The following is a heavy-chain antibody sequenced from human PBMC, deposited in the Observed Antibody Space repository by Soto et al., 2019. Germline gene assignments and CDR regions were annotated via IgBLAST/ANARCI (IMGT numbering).Heavy chain of an antibody. CDR2: INAGNGNT. V-gene: IGHV1-3*01. Sequence: GASVKVSCKASGYTFTSYAMHWVRQAPGQRLEWMGWINAGNGNTKYSQKFQGRVTITRDTSASTAYMELSSLRSEDTAVYYCASYPLLGYCSSTSCHRAFDIWGQATRVIVS. D-gene: IGHD2-2*01. CDR3: ASYPLLGYCSSTSCHRAFDI. J-gene: IGHJ3*02. CDR1: GYTFTSYA.